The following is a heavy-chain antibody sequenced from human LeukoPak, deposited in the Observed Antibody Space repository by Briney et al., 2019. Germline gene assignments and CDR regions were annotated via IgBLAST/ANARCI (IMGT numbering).Heavy chain of an antibody. CDR3: VTQRGYCSDGSCYFDY. V-gene: IGHV3-23*01. D-gene: IGHD2-15*01. J-gene: IGHJ4*02. Sequence: GGSLRLSCAASGFTLSSSGMSWVRQAPGKGLEWVSAISTGGRNTYYADSVKGRFTISRDNSKNTLYLQMNSLRAEDTAVYYCVTQRGYCSDGSCYFDYWGQGTLVTVSS. CDR2: ISTGGRNT. CDR1: GFTLSSSG.